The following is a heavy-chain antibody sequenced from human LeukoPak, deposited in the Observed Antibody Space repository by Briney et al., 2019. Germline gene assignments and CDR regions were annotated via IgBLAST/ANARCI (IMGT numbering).Heavy chain of an antibody. J-gene: IGHJ5*02. CDR1: GFTFSNFY. D-gene: IGHD1-1*01. V-gene: IGHV3-11*01. CDR2: ISPSPYSF. Sequence: GGSLRLTCTTSGFTFSNFYMAWIRQSPEKGLEWVSYISPSPYSFYYADSVRGRFTISRDNVNSSLFLQLDNLTVADSAVYFCAVEKRRFAPWGQGTLVTVSS. CDR3: AVEKRRFAP.